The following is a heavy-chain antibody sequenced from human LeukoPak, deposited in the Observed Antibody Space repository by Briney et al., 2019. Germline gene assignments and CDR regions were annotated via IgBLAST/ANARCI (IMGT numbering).Heavy chain of an antibody. CDR2: IYPGDSDT. Sequence: GESLKISCQGSGYSFTSYWIGWVRQMPGKGLEWMGIIYPGDSDTTYSPSFQGQVTISADKSISTAYLQWSSLRASDTAMYYCARRDGYCSSTSCYADYYYGMDVWGQGTTVTVSS. J-gene: IGHJ6*02. D-gene: IGHD2-2*01. V-gene: IGHV5-51*01. CDR1: GYSFTSYW. CDR3: ARRDGYCSSTSCYADYYYGMDV.